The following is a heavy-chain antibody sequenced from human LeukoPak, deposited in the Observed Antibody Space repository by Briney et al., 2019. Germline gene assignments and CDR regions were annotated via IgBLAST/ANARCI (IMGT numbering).Heavy chain of an antibody. Sequence: GGSLRLSCAASGFTFSSYGMHWVRQAPGKGLEWVAFIRYDGSNKYYADSVKGRFTISRDNSKNTLYLQMNSLRAEDTAVYYCAKDRKQLAHILDYWGQGTLVTVSS. CDR2: IRYDGSNK. CDR3: AKDRKQLAHILDY. D-gene: IGHD6-6*01. V-gene: IGHV3-30*02. CDR1: GFTFSSYG. J-gene: IGHJ4*02.